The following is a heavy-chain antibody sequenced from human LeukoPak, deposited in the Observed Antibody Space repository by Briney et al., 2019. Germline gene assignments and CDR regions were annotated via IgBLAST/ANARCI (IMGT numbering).Heavy chain of an antibody. V-gene: IGHV1-2*06. D-gene: IGHD2-8*01. CDR1: GYTFTGYY. J-gene: IGHJ4*02. CDR3: ARLKYCTNGVCYAGFDY. CDR2: INPNSGGT. Sequence: ASVKVSCKAFGYTFTGYYMHWVRQAPGQGLEWMGRINPNSGGTNYAQKFQGRVTITRDTSADTAYMELSSLRSEDTAVYYCARLKYCTNGVCYAGFDYWGQGTLVTVSS.